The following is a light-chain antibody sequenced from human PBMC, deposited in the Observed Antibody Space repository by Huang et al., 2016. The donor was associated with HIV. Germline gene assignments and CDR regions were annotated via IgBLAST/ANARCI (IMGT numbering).Light chain of an antibody. CDR2: KVS. Sequence: DIQMTQSPSTLSASVGDRVSITCRASQSIGTWFAWYQQIPGKAPKLLIYKVSSLEGGVPSRFNGTGSGTEFTLTINSLQPGDFATYYCQQSNSYPYTFGQGTKLEIK. CDR3: QQSNSYPYT. J-gene: IGKJ2*01. V-gene: IGKV1-5*03. CDR1: QSIGTW.